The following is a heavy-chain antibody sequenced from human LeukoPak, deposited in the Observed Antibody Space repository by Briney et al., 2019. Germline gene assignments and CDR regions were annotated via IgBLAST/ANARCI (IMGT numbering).Heavy chain of an antibody. D-gene: IGHD6-13*01. J-gene: IGHJ4*02. CDR1: GFTFSSYS. CDR2: ISSSSSYI. Sequence: GGSLRLSCAASGFTFSSYSMNWVRQAPGKGLEWVSSISSSSSYIYYAVSVKGRFTISRDNAKNSLYLQMNSLRAEDTAVYYCASLSLVAFIVAAAGPEFDYWGQGTLVTVSS. CDR3: ASLSLVAFIVAAAGPEFDY. V-gene: IGHV3-21*01.